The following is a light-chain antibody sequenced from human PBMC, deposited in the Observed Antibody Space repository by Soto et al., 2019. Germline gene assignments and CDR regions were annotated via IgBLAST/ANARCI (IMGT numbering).Light chain of an antibody. Sequence: DIQMTQSPSTLSASVGDSVTITCRASQIISSWLAWYQQKPGKAPKLLIYDASSLESGVPSMFSGSGSGTEFTLTISSLQPDDFGTYDCQQYNSYPWTFGQGTKVDIK. CDR2: DAS. J-gene: IGKJ1*01. CDR1: QIISSW. V-gene: IGKV1-5*01. CDR3: QQYNSYPWT.